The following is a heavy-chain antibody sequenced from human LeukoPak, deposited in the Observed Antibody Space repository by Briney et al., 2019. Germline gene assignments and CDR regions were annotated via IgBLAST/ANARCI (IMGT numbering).Heavy chain of an antibody. J-gene: IGHJ4*02. CDR3: AREGSGSWTRVAY. Sequence: SETLSRTCTVYGGSFSGYYWSWIRQPPGKGLEWIGEINHSGGTNYNPSLKSRVTISVDTSKNQFSLKLTSVTAADTAVYYCAREGSGSWTRVAYWGQGTLVTVSS. V-gene: IGHV4-34*01. CDR2: INHSGGT. D-gene: IGHD6-25*01. CDR1: GGSFSGYY.